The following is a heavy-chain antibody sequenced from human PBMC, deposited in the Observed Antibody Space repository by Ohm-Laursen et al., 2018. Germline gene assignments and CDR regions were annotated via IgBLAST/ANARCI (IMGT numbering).Heavy chain of an antibody. CDR3: ARERRYGNYFDY. Sequence: SLRLSCSASGFTFSSYGMHWVRQAPGKGLEWVAVIWYDGSNKYYADSVKGRFTISRDNSKNTLYLQMNSLRAEDTAVYYCARERRYGNYFDYWGQGALVTVSS. CDR1: GFTFSSYG. D-gene: IGHD1-1*01. CDR2: IWYDGSNK. J-gene: IGHJ4*02. V-gene: IGHV3-33*01.